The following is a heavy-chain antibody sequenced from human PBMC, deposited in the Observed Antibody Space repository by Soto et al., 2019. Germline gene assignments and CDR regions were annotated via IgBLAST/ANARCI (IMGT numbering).Heavy chain of an antibody. J-gene: IGHJ5*02. CDR2: IWYDGSNK. Sequence: GGSLRLSCAASGFTFSSYGMHWVRQAPGKGLEWVAVIWYDGSNKYYADSVKGRFTISRDNSKNPLYLQMNSLRAEDTAVYYCARDYYDILTGYYRGNNWFDPWGQGTLVTVSS. D-gene: IGHD3-9*01. CDR1: GFTFSSYG. CDR3: ARDYYDILTGYYRGNNWFDP. V-gene: IGHV3-33*01.